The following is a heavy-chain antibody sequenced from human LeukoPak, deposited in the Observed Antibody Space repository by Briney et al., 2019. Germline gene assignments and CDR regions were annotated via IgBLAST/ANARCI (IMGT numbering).Heavy chain of an antibody. CDR2: SSVANGNT. V-gene: IGHV1-3*02. J-gene: IGHJ3*02. Sequence: ASVKVSCKASGYIFTRYTLHWVRQAPGQRLEWMGWSSVANGNTKYSLEFQGRVTITRDTSASTAYMELSSLTSEDMAVYYCARGSSSGSDYGTFDIWGQGTLVTVSS. CDR3: ARGSSSGSDYGTFDI. CDR1: GYIFTRYT. D-gene: IGHD6-13*01.